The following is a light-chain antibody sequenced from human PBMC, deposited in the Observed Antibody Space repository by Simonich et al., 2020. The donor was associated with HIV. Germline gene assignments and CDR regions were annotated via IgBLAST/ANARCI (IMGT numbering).Light chain of an antibody. V-gene: IGKV3-20*01. CDR2: GAS. J-gene: IGKJ4*01. CDR1: QSVTSTF. CDR3: QQYDDWLLLT. Sequence: EIVLTQSPGTLSLSPGERATLSCRASQSVTSTFLAWYQQKPCQAPRLLIDGASSRATGIPARFSGSGSGTEFTLTITSMQSEDFEIYYCQQYDDWLLLTFGGGTKVEI.